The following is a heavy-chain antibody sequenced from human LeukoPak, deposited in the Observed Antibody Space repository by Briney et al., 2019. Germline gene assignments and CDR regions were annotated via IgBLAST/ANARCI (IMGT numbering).Heavy chain of an antibody. CDR2: ISSSSSYI. D-gene: IGHD5-12*01. Sequence: PGGSLRLSCAASGFTFSSYSMNWVRQAPGKGLEWVSSISSSSSYIYYADSVKGRFTISRDNAKNSLYLQMNSLRAEDTAVYYCASVEVAMGYFDYWGQGTLVTVSS. CDR1: GFTFSSYS. J-gene: IGHJ4*02. V-gene: IGHV3-21*01. CDR3: ASVEVAMGYFDY.